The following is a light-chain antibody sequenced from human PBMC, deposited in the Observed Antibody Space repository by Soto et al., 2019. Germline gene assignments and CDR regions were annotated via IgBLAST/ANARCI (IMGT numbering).Light chain of an antibody. CDR3: QRYYDSVWT. CDR1: QSVNSTS. CDR2: GAS. Sequence: EIVLTQSPATLPLSPGETATPSCRASQSVNSTSLAWYQQKPGQAPRLLIHGASGRATGIPDRFSGSGSGTDFTLTISRLGPEDFAVYFCQRYYDSVWTFGQGTKVEIK. V-gene: IGKV3-20*01. J-gene: IGKJ1*01.